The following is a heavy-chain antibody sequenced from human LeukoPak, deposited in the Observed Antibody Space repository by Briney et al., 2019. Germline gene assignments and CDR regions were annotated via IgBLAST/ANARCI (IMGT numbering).Heavy chain of an antibody. Sequence: GGSLRLSCAASGFTFGTFDMSWVRQAPGKGLERVSTLSCIDSSCTEYYADSVKGRFTISRDNSKNTLFLQMSSLRVEDTAVYYCARITAHCFDHWGQGTLATVSS. CDR1: GFTFGTFD. CDR3: ARITAHCFDH. V-gene: IGHV3-23*01. CDR2: LSCIDSSCTE. D-gene: IGHD3-16*01. J-gene: IGHJ4*02.